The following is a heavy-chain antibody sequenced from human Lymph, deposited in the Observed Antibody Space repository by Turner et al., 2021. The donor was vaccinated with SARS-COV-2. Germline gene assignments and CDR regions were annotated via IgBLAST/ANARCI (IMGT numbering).Heavy chain of an antibody. CDR2: ISYDGSNK. Sequence: QVLLVEVGGGVVQPGRSLRLSCAASGFTFSSYAMHWVRQSPGKGLEWVAVISYDGSNKYYADSVKGRFTISRDNSTNTLYLQMNSLRAEDTAVYDCARDTGGQVDVWGQGTTVTVSS. D-gene: IGHD2-8*02. J-gene: IGHJ6*02. V-gene: IGHV3-30-3*01. CDR3: ARDTGGQVDV. CDR1: GFTFSSYA.